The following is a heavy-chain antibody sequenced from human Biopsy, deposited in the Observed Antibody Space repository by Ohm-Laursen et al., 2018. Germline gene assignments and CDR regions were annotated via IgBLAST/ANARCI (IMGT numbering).Heavy chain of an antibody. Sequence: SLRLSCAASGFTMSINYMSWVRQAPGKGLEWVSLVHRDGNTYYADSVKGRFTVSRDSSKSTLFLQMTSLRAEDTAVYYCARGRGALAPLDNWGQGTLVTVSS. D-gene: IGHD1-26*01. CDR1: GFTMSINY. CDR3: ARGRGALAPLDN. CDR2: VHRDGNT. J-gene: IGHJ4*02. V-gene: IGHV3-66*01.